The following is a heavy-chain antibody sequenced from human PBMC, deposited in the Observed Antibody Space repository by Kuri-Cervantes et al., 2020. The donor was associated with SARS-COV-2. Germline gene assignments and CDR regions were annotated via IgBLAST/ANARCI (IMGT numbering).Heavy chain of an antibody. J-gene: IGHJ4*02. V-gene: IGHV3-30-3*01. CDR2: ISYDGSNK. CDR1: GFTFSSYA. D-gene: IGHD3-16*01. Sequence: SLKISCAAPGFTFSSYAMHWVRQAPGKGLEWVAVISYDGSNKYYADSVKGRFTISRDNAKNSLYLQMNTLRAEDTAVYYCANGLIWGLDYWGQGTLVTVSS. CDR3: ANGLIWGLDY.